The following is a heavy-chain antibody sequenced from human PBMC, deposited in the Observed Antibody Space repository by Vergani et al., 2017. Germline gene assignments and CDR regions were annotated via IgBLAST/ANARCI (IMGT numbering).Heavy chain of an antibody. CDR2: ISTNGGTT. CDR1: GFTFSGYA. V-gene: IGHV3-64D*06. CDR3: ANIAAPGPRGRGTGN. Sequence: VQLVESGGGVVQPGGSLRLSCAASGFTFSGYAMYWVRQAPGKGLEFVSSISTNGGTTYYADSVKGRFTISRDNSESTLHLQMTSLRAEDTAVYYCANIAAPGPRGRGTGNWGQGTLVTVSS. J-gene: IGHJ4*02. D-gene: IGHD6-13*01.